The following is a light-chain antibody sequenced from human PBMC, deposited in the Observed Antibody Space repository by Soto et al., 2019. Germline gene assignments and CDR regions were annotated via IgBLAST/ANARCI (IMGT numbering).Light chain of an antibody. CDR3: SSYTSSSTLYV. J-gene: IGLJ1*01. CDR2: DVS. Sequence: QSALTQPASVSGSPGQSITISCTGTSNDVGGYNYVSWYQQHPGKAPKLMIYDVSNRPSGVSNRFSGSKSGHTASLTISGLQAEDEADYYCSSYTSSSTLYVFGTGTKLTVL. CDR1: SNDVGGYNY. V-gene: IGLV2-14*03.